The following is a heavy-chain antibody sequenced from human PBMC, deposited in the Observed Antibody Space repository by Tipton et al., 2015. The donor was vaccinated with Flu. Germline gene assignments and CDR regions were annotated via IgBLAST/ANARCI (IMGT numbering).Heavy chain of an antibody. V-gene: IGHV3-9*01. CDR1: GFIFDDRA. D-gene: IGHD6-13*01. Sequence: SLRLSCAASGFIFDDRAMHWVRQAPGKGLEWVSGISWDSIRVDYADSVKGRFSVSRDNAKKSLYLQMESLTPEDTAVYYCVAAGGWGRRPFDIWGHGTMVTVSS. CDR2: ISWDSIRV. CDR3: VAAGGWGRRPFDI. J-gene: IGHJ3*02.